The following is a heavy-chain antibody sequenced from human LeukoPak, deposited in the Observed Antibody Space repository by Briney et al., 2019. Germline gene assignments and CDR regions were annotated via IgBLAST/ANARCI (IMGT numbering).Heavy chain of an antibody. J-gene: IGHJ4*02. CDR1: GYTFTGYY. D-gene: IGHD3-10*01. Sequence: ASVKVSRKASGYTFTGYYMHWVRQAPGQGLEWMGRINPNSGGTNYAQKFQGRVTMTRDTSISTAYMELSRLRSDDTAVYYCARGYGSGSYSYNYWGQGTLVTVSS. CDR3: ARGYGSGSYSYNY. CDR2: INPNSGGT. V-gene: IGHV1-2*06.